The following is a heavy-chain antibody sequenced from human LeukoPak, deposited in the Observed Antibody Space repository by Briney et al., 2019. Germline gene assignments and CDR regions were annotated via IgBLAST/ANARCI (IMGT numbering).Heavy chain of an antibody. J-gene: IGHJ4*02. Sequence: SGTLSLTCAVSGAFITNSHWWSWARPPPGKGLEWIGEIYHSGTTNYNPSLKSRDTMSVEKAKNQFSLKLSSVTAADTAVYYCATYFYGEYGSYYFDYWGQGTLVTVSS. D-gene: IGHD4-17*01. CDR1: GAFITNSHW. V-gene: IGHV4-4*02. CDR3: ATYFYGEYGSYYFDY. CDR2: IYHSGTT.